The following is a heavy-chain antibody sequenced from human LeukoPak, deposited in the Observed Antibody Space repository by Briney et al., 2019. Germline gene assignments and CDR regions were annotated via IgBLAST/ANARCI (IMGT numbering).Heavy chain of an antibody. CDR1: GFTFSSYN. D-gene: IGHD3-16*01. J-gene: IGHJ4*02. CDR3: ARVLAESIELWAYFDY. Sequence: PGGSLRLSCAASGFTFSSYNMNWVRQAPGKGPEWVSSISSSSSYIYYADSVKDRFTISRDNAKNSLYLQMNSLRAEDTAVYYCARVLAESIELWAYFDYWGQGTLVTVSS. V-gene: IGHV3-21*01. CDR2: ISSSSSYI.